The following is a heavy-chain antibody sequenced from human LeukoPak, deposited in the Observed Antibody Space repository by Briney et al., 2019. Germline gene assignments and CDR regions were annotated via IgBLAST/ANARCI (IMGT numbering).Heavy chain of an antibody. D-gene: IGHD1-26*01. CDR3: ARDPGHSGSQN. CDR2: IAPILGTA. CDR1: GGTFSSFA. J-gene: IGHJ4*02. Sequence: GASVKVSCKASGGTFSSFAIYWVRQAPGQGLEWMGGIAPILGTANYAQKFQGRVTVTADESTSTAYMELSSLRSEDTAVYYCARDPGHSGSQNWGQGTLVTVSS. V-gene: IGHV1-69*13.